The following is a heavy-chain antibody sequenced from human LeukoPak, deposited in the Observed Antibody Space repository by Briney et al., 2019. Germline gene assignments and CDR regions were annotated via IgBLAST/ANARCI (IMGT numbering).Heavy chain of an antibody. CDR3: ARVESGSEPSTSCYARY. CDR2: ISSSGSTI. Sequence: GGSLRLSCAASGFAFSDYYMSWIRQAPGKGLEWVSYISSSGSTIYYADSVKGRFTISRDNAKNSLYLQMNSLRAEDTAVYYCARVESGSEPSTSCYARYWGQGTLVTVSS. V-gene: IGHV3-11*01. D-gene: IGHD2-2*01. J-gene: IGHJ4*02. CDR1: GFAFSDYY.